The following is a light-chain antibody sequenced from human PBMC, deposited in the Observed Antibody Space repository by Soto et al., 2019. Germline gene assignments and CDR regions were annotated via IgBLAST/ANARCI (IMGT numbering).Light chain of an antibody. V-gene: IGKV1-33*01. CDR3: HQYDRLPFT. CDR1: QNIDNY. J-gene: IGKJ3*01. Sequence: DIQMTQSPSSLSASVGDRVTVTCQASQNIDNYVNWFHQKPGKAPQLLISGASNLEAGVPSRFSGSGSGTHFIFTITALQPEDIGTYYCHQYDRLPFTFDPGTKVDLQ. CDR2: GAS.